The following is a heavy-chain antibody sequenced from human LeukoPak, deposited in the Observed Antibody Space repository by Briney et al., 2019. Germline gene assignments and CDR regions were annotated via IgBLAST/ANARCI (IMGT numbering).Heavy chain of an antibody. CDR3: TTDGGSYQAPRGFDY. J-gene: IGHJ4*02. CDR1: GFTFSNAW. D-gene: IGHD1-26*01. CDR2: IKSKTDGGTT. Sequence: PGGSLRLSCAASGFTFSNAWMSWVRQAPGKGLEWVGRIKSKTDGGTTDYAAPVKGRFTISRDDSKNTLYLQMNSLKTEDTAVYYCTTDGGSYQAPRGFDYWGQGTLVTVSS. V-gene: IGHV3-15*01.